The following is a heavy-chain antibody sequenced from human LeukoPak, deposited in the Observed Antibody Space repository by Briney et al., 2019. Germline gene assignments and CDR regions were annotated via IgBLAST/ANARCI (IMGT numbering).Heavy chain of an antibody. V-gene: IGHV3-11*01. J-gene: IGHJ3*02. CDR2: ISSSGSTI. D-gene: IGHD3/OR15-3a*01. Sequence: GGSLRLSGAASGFTFSDYYMSWIRQAPGKGLEWVSYISSSGSTIYYADSVKGRLTISRDNAKNSLYLQMNSLSAEDTAVYYCARGPGLETASTKKGAFDIWGQGTMVTVSS. CDR3: ARGPGLETASTKKGAFDI. CDR1: GFTFSDYY.